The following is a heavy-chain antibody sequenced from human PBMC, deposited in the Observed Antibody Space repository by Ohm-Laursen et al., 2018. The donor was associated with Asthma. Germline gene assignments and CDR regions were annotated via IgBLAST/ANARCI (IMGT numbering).Heavy chain of an antibody. CDR2: IKSKTDGGTT. CDR3: TTSEYSSGWYGWNY. CDR1: GFTFSNAW. V-gene: IGHV3-15*01. D-gene: IGHD6-19*01. Sequence: SLRLSCAASGFTFSNAWMSWVRQAPGKGLEWVGRIKSKTDGGTTDYAAPVKGRFTISRDDSKNTLYLQMNSLKTEDTAVYYCTTSEYSSGWYGWNYWGQGTLVTVSS. J-gene: IGHJ4*02.